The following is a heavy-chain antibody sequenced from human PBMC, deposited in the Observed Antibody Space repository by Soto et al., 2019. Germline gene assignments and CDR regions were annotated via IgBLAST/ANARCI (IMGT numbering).Heavy chain of an antibody. D-gene: IGHD2-21*01. V-gene: IGHV4-59*06. CDR3: ARGPNGGDFDY. CDR1: GGSISSYY. J-gene: IGHJ4*02. Sequence: SETLSLTCTVSGGSISSYYWSWIRQHPGKGLEWIGYIYYSGSAYYNPSLKSRVTISVDTSKNQFSLKLSSVTAADTAVYYCARGPNGGDFDYWGQGTLVTVSS. CDR2: IYYSGSA.